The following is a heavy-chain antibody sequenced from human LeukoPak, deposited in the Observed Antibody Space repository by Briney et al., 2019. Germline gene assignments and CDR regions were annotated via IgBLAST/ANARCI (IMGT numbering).Heavy chain of an antibody. CDR1: GYTFTSYD. V-gene: IGHV1-8*03. Sequence: VASVKVSCKASGYTFTSYDINWVRQATGQGLEWMGWMNPNSGNTGYAQKFQGRVTITRNTSISTAYMELSSLRSEDTAVYYCARAVRINSRGELPGFGYWGQGTLVTVSS. CDR2: MNPNSGNT. J-gene: IGHJ4*02. D-gene: IGHD1-26*01. CDR3: ARAVRINSRGELPGFGY.